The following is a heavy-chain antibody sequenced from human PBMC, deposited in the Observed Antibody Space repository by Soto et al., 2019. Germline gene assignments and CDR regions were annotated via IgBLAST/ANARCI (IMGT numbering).Heavy chain of an antibody. V-gene: IGHV5-10-1*01. CDR2: IDPSDSNT. CDR3: ASRASGTYYKTFDY. J-gene: IGHJ4*02. CDR1: GYSFTSYW. D-gene: IGHD3-10*01. Sequence: PGESLKISCKGSGYSFTSYWISWVRQMPGKGLDWMGRIDPSDSNTQYSPSFQGHVTISADKSISTAYLQWSSLKASDTAMYYCASRASGTYYKTFDYWGQGTLVTVSS.